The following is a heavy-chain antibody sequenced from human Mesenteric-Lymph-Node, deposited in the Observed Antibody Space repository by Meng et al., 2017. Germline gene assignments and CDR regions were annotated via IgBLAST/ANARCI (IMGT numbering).Heavy chain of an antibody. J-gene: IGHJ3*02. CDR3: ARMYYGDYVGAFDI. CDR1: GGSISSGSYY. V-gene: IGHV4-61*02. CDR2: IYTSGST. D-gene: IGHD4-17*01. Sequence: SETLSLTCTVSGGSISSGSYYWSWIRQPAGKGLEWIGRIYTSGSTNYNPSLKSRVTISVETYKNQFSLKLSSVTAADTAVYYCARMYYGDYVGAFDIWGQGTMVTVSS.